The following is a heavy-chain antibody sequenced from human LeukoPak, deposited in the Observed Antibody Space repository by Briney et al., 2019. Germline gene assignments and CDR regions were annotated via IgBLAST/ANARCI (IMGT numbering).Heavy chain of an antibody. D-gene: IGHD2-15*01. Sequence: PGGSLRLSCAASGFTFSSYAMSWVRQAPGKGLEWVSAISGSGGCTYYADSVKGRFTISRDNSKNTLYLQMNSLRAEDTAVYYCAKGLLGYCSGGSCYPIDYWGQGTLVTVSS. J-gene: IGHJ4*02. CDR3: AKGLLGYCSGGSCYPIDY. V-gene: IGHV3-23*01. CDR2: ISGSGGCT. CDR1: GFTFSSYA.